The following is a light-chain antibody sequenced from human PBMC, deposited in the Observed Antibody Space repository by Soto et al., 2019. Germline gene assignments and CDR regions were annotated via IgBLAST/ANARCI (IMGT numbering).Light chain of an antibody. V-gene: IGKV3D-20*02. CDR2: GIS. Sequence: EIVLTQSPGTLSLSPGERATLSCRASHTISSSYLAWYQQKPGQAPRLLMYGISRRATGIPDRFSGSGSGTDFTLTITRLEPEDFAVYYCQQRSNWPMYTFGQGTKVDIK. CDR1: HTISSSY. J-gene: IGKJ2*01. CDR3: QQRSNWPMYT.